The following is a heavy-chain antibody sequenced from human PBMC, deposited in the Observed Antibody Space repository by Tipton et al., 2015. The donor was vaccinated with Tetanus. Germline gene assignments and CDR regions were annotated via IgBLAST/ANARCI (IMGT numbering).Heavy chain of an antibody. V-gene: IGHV4-61*08. CDR3: AREVPAAGHFDS. J-gene: IGHJ4*02. CDR1: GGPLRSGDHY. D-gene: IGHD6-13*01. CDR2: VYYNGNT. Sequence: TLSLTCTVSGGPLRSGDHYWNWIRQPPGKGLEWIGYVYYNGNTHYNPALKSRVTISVDTSKNQFSLKLSSVTAADTAIYYCAREVPAAGHFDSWGQGALVTVSS.